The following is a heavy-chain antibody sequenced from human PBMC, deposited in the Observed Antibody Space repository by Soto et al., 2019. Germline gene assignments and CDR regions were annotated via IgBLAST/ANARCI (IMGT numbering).Heavy chain of an antibody. CDR2: IWYDGSNK. V-gene: IGHV3-33*01. J-gene: IGHJ3*02. D-gene: IGHD3-22*01. Sequence: PGGSLRLSCAASGFTFSSYGMHWVRQAPGKGLEWVAVIWYDGSNKYYADSVKGRFTISRDNSKNTLYLQMNSLRAEDTAVYYCASNYYYDSSGYGAFDIWGQGTMVTVSS. CDR3: ASNYYYDSSGYGAFDI. CDR1: GFTFSSYG.